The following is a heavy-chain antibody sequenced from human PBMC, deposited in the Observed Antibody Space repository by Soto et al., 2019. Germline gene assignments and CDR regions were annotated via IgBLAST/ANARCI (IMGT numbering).Heavy chain of an antibody. D-gene: IGHD2-15*01. CDR1: GGTFSSYA. Sequence: SVKVSCKASGGTFSSYAISWVRQAPGQGLEWMGGIIPIFGTANYAQKFQGRVTITADESTSTAYMELSSLRSEDTAVYYCARAHRSGGSCYSRYYYYGMDVWGQGTTVTVSS. CDR3: ARAHRSGGSCYSRYYYYGMDV. V-gene: IGHV1-69*13. J-gene: IGHJ6*02. CDR2: IIPIFGTA.